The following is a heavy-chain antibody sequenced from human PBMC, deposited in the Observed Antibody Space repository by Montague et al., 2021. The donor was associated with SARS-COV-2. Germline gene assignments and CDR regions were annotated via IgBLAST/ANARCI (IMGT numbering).Heavy chain of an antibody. J-gene: IGHJ6*02. CDR1: GVAISYGD. CDR2: IFENGDT. D-gene: IGHD3-16*01. V-gene: IGHV4-4*09. Sequence: SETLSLTCTVSGVAISYGDWSWIRQPPGKGLEWIVTIFENGDTDHNPSLKSRVTVSEGTSQNQFSLRLSSVAAADTALYYCARYYERSWDVWGQGTTVTVSS. CDR3: ARYYERSWDV.